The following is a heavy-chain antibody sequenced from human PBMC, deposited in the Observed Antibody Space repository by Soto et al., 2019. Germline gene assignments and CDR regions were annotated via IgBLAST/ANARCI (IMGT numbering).Heavy chain of an antibody. CDR2: MNPNSGNT. CDR1: GYTLTELS. CDR3: ATWGYCSSTSCYFRAYYYYMDV. V-gene: IGHV1-8*01. D-gene: IGHD2-2*01. Sequence: VKVSCKVSGYTLTELSMHWVRQATGQGLEWMGWMNPNSGNTGYAQKFQGRVTMTRNTSISTAYMELSSLRSEDTAVYYCATWGYCSSTSCYFRAYYYYMDVWGKGTTVTVSS. J-gene: IGHJ6*03.